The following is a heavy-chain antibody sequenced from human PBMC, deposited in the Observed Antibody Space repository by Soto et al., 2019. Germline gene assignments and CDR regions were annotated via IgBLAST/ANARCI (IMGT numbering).Heavy chain of an antibody. J-gene: IGHJ6*03. Sequence: SETLSLTCTVSSGSISGYYWSWIRQPPGKGLEWIGSIYSSGTTYYNPSLKSRVTMSVDTSKIQFSLNLSSVTAADTAVYYCARQASYDFWDGRFYYNYYMDVRGKGTPVTVSS. CDR3: ARQASYDFWDGRFYYNYYMDV. D-gene: IGHD3-3*01. CDR2: IYSSGTT. V-gene: IGHV4-59*08. CDR1: SGSISGYY.